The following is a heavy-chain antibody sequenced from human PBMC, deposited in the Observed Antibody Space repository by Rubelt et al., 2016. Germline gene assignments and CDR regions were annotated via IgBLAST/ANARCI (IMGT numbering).Heavy chain of an antibody. V-gene: IGHV3-30*04. Sequence: VQLVESGGGLVQPGGSLRLSCAASGFAFSRYSMHWVRQTPGKGLEWVALISSDGSYKWYADSVKGRFTISRDNSKNTLFLQMNSLRTEDTAVYYCAKDPTLTGGWGQGTLVTVSS. CDR2: ISSDGSYK. D-gene: IGHD4-11*01. CDR1: GFAFSRYS. CDR3: AKDPTLTGG. J-gene: IGHJ4*02.